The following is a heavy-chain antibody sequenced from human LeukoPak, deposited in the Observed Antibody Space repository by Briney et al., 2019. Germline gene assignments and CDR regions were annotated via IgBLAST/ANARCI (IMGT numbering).Heavy chain of an antibody. CDR1: GGSISSYY. D-gene: IGHD2-8*01. J-gene: IGHJ3*02. V-gene: IGHV4-59*01. Sequence: NASETLSLTCTVSGGSISSYYWSWIRQPPGKGLEWIGYIYYSGSTNYNPSLKSRVTISVDTSKNQFSLKLSSATAADTAVYYCARLPRGYCTNGICYTDAFDIWGQGTMVTVSS. CDR3: ARLPRGYCTNGICYTDAFDI. CDR2: IYYSGST.